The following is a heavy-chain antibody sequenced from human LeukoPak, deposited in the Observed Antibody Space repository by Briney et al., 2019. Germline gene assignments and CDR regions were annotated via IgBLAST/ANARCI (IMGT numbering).Heavy chain of an antibody. CDR1: GGSISSYY. J-gene: IGHJ4*02. CDR3: ARHASSGWYDFDY. CDR2: IYYSGST. D-gene: IGHD6-19*01. V-gene: IGHV4-59*08. Sequence: SEPLSLTCTVSGGSISSYYWSWIRQPPGKGLEWIGYIYYSGSTNYNPSLKSRVTISVDTSKNQFSLKLSSVTAADTAVYYCARHASSGWYDFDYWGQGTLVTVSS.